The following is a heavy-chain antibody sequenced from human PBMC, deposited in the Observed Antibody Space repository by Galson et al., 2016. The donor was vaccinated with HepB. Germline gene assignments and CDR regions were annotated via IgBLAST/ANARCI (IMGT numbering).Heavy chain of an antibody. D-gene: IGHD2-2*01. V-gene: IGHV4-39*01. CDR1: DDSINNSPYY. CDR3: ARHEWSDILCTFDI. J-gene: IGHJ3*02. Sequence: SETLSLTCTVSDDSINNSPYYWGWIRQPPGKGLEWIGSIHYSGSTYYNLSLKSRITISVDTSKNHFSLRLSSVTAADTAVYYCARHEWSDILCTFDIWGQGTMVTVSS. CDR2: IHYSGST.